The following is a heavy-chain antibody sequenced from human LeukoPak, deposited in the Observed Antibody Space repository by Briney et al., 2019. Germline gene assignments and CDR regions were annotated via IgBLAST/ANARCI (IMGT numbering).Heavy chain of an antibody. V-gene: IGHV1-69*13. Sequence: GASVKVSCKASGGTFTSYAISWVRQPPGQGLEWMGGIIPMFGTPNYAQKFQGRVTITADESTSTVYVVLSSLRSEDTAIYFCARILRFADNDGFDSWGQGTLVTVSS. D-gene: IGHD3-3*01. J-gene: IGHJ4*02. CDR3: ARILRFADNDGFDS. CDR2: IIPMFGTP. CDR1: GGTFTSYA.